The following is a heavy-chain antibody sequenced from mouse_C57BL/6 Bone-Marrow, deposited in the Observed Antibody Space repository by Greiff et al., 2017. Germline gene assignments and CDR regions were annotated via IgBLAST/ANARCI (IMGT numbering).Heavy chain of an antibody. Sequence: EVMLVESGGDLVKPGGSLKLSCAASGFTFSSYGMSWVRQTPDKRLEWVATISSGGSYTYYPDSVKGRFTISRDNAKNTLYLQMSSLKSEDTAMYYCARRPSHSNYVFYYAMDYWGQGTSVTVSS. CDR3: ARRPSHSNYVFYYAMDY. D-gene: IGHD2-5*01. CDR2: ISSGGSYT. V-gene: IGHV5-6*02. J-gene: IGHJ4*01. CDR1: GFTFSSYG.